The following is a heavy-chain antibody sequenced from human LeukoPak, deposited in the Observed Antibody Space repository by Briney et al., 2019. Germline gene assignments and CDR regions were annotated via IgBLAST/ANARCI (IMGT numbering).Heavy chain of an antibody. Sequence: GGSLRLSCAASGFTFSSYWMHWVRQALGKGLVWVSRIKSDGSTTYADSVKGRFTISRDNAKNTVSLQMNSLRAEDTGVYYCARAPSEIGGYYPEYFRHWGQGTLVTVSP. CDR2: IKSDGST. V-gene: IGHV3-74*03. J-gene: IGHJ1*01. CDR1: GFTFSSYW. CDR3: ARAPSEIGGYYPEYFRH. D-gene: IGHD3-22*01.